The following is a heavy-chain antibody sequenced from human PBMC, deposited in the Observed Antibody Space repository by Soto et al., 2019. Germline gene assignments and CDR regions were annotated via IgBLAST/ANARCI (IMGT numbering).Heavy chain of an antibody. CDR1: GFMFDSYA. V-gene: IGHV3-48*02. CDR3: TKSADSAGWGVDF. J-gene: IGHJ4*02. Sequence: EVQLVESGGGLVQPGGSLRLSCVASGFMFDSYAMNWVRQAPGKGLEWVSYISPGGDRIYYAESLKGRITISRDNARNSLSLQMNLLSDEDTAVYYCTKSADSAGWGVDFWGQGTLVTVS. D-gene: IGHD6-19*01. CDR2: ISPGGDRI.